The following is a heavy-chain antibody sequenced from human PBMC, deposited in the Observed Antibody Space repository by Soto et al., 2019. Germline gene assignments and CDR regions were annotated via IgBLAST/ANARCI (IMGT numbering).Heavy chain of an antibody. Sequence: GGSLRLSCAASGFTFSSYAMSWVRQAPGKGLEWVSAISGSGGSTYYADSVKGRFTISRDNSKNTLYLQMNSLRAEDTAVYYCAKDLEYSSSWYHLGYYYGMDVWGQGTTVTVSS. CDR2: ISGSGGST. CDR1: GFTFSSYA. D-gene: IGHD6-13*01. J-gene: IGHJ6*02. V-gene: IGHV3-23*01. CDR3: AKDLEYSSSWYHLGYYYGMDV.